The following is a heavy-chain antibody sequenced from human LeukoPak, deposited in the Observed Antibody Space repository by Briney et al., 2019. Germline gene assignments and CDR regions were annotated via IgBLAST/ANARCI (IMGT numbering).Heavy chain of an antibody. CDR2: IYSGGST. CDR3: ATALYCSSTNCYLDY. D-gene: IGHD2-2*01. V-gene: IGHV3-53*01. CDR1: GFTVSSNY. J-gene: IGHJ4*02. Sequence: GGSLRLSCAASGFTVSSNYMSWVRQAPGKELEWVSVIYSGGSTYYADSVKGRFTTSRDNSKNTLYLQMNSLRAEDTAVYYCATALYCSSTNCYLDYWGQGTLVTVSS.